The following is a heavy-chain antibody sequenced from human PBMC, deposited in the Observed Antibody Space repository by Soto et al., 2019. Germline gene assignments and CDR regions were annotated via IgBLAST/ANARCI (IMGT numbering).Heavy chain of an antibody. Sequence: QITLKESGPTLGKPTQTLTLTCTFSGFSLSTSGVGVGWIRQPPGKALEWLALIYWDDNRRYSPSLKSRLTITKDTSKHQVVLTMTNMGPVDTATYYCAHRGEEGVDHWGQGTLVTVSS. CDR2: IYWDDNR. CDR1: GFSLSTSGVG. V-gene: IGHV2-5*02. D-gene: IGHD1-26*01. J-gene: IGHJ4*02. CDR3: AHRGEEGVDH.